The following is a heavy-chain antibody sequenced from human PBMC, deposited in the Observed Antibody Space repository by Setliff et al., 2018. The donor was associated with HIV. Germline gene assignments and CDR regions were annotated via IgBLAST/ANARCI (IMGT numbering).Heavy chain of an antibody. V-gene: IGHV4-59*01. CDR1: GGSISTYF. J-gene: IGHJ4*02. Sequence: PSETLFLTCTVSGGSISTYFWSWVRQTPGKGLEWIGYIYYTGSTSYNPSFRSRVTISVDTSKNQFSLMLDSVTAADTAVYYCACNSQKGIQPLLLASWVPGTLVTVSS. CDR3: ACNSQKGIQPLLLAS. D-gene: IGHD1-1*01. CDR2: IYYTGST.